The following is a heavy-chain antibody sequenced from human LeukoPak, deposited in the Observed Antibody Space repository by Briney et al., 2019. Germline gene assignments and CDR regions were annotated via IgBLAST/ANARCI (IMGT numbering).Heavy chain of an antibody. D-gene: IGHD2-8*01. CDR2: IYHTGDT. J-gene: IGHJ3*02. Sequence: SETLSLICVVSGDSFGDKKWWSWVSQPPGKGLECIGEIYHTGDTNYSPSLKSRVTISVDKSRNQFSMRLNSVAAADTAVYYCARTRNGCYSLCGFDIWGPGTMVTVSS. CDR3: ARTRNGCYSLCGFDI. CDR1: GDSFGDKKW. V-gene: IGHV4-4*02.